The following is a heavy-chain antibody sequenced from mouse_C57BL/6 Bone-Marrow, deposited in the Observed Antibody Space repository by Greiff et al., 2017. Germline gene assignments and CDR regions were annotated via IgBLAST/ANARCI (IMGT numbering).Heavy chain of an antibody. Sequence: QVQLKESGAELARPGASVKMSCKASGYTFTSYTMHWVKQRPGQGLEWIGYINPSSGYTKYNQKFKDKATLTADKSSSTAYMQLSSLTSEDSAVYYCARRYYGSSYGFAYWGQGTLVTVSA. CDR1: GYTFTSYT. V-gene: IGHV1-4*01. CDR2: INPSSGYT. J-gene: IGHJ3*01. D-gene: IGHD1-1*01. CDR3: ARRYYGSSYGFAY.